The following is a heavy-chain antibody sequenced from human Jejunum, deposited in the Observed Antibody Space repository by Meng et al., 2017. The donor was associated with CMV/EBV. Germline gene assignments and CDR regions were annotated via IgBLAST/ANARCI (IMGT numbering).Heavy chain of an antibody. D-gene: IGHD2-2*01. CDR1: FTGYY. Sequence: FTGYYMHWVRQAPGQGLEWMGWLNPNSGGTNYAQKFQGRVTMTRDTSISTAYMELSRLRSDDTAVYYCARAIRYCSSTSCSHVDYWGQGTLVTVSS. CDR3: ARAIRYCSSTSCSHVDY. J-gene: IGHJ4*02. V-gene: IGHV1-2*02. CDR2: LNPNSGGT.